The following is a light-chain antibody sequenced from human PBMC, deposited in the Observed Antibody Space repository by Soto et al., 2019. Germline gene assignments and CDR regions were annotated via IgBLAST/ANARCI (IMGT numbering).Light chain of an antibody. CDR3: SSYTTSSSPV. CDR2: DVI. V-gene: IGLV2-14*03. CDR1: SSDVGGYNY. J-gene: IGLJ3*02. Sequence: QSALTQPASVSGSPGQSITISCTGTSSDVGGYNYVSWYQQYPGKAPKLMIYDVINRPSGVSNRFSGSKSGNTASLTISGLQPEDEADYYCSSYTTSSSPVFGGGTKLTVL.